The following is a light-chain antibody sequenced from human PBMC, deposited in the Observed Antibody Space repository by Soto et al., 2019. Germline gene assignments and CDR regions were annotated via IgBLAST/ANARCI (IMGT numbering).Light chain of an antibody. CDR3: QQYYTTPWT. Sequence: DIVMTQSPDSLAVSLGERATINCKSSQNILHSSNNKNNFAWYQQKPGQPPKLLIFWASTRASGVPDRCSGSGSGTDFTLTISSLQAEDVAVYYCQQYYTTPWTFGQGTKVEIK. J-gene: IGKJ1*01. CDR1: QNILHSSNNKNN. CDR2: WAS. V-gene: IGKV4-1*01.